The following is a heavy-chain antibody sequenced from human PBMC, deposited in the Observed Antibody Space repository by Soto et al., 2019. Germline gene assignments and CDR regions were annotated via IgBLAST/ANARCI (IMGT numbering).Heavy chain of an antibody. V-gene: IGHV1-2*02. Sequence: GASVKVSGKASGCTFTGYYMHWVRQAPGQGLEWMGWINPNSGGTNYAQKFQGRVTMTRDTSISTAYMELSRLRSDDTAVYYCASGREGVYYDSSGYSVCDYWGQGTLVAVS. CDR3: ASGREGVYYDSSGYSVCDY. CDR1: GCTFTGYY. D-gene: IGHD3-22*01. J-gene: IGHJ4*02. CDR2: INPNSGGT.